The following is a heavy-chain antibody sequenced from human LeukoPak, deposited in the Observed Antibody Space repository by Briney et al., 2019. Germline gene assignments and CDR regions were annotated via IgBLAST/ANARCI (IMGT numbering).Heavy chain of an antibody. CDR1: EFTFSSYS. D-gene: IGHD4-23*01. CDR2: ISSTASSI. Sequence: GGSLRLSCAASEFTFSSYSMSWVRQAPGKGLEWVPYISSTASSIYYADSVKGRFTISRDNAKNSLYLQMNSLRAEDTAVYYCARDVTYHGGDWFDPWGQGTLVTVSS. CDR3: ARDVTYHGGDWFDP. J-gene: IGHJ5*02. V-gene: IGHV3-48*04.